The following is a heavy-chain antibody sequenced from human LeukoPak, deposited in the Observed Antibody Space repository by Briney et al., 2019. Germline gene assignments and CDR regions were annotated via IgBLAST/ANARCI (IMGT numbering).Heavy chain of an antibody. Sequence: ASVEVSCKASGYTFSTYSISWVRQAPGQGLEWMGWISVDNGNANYAQKLQGRVTMTTDTSTSTAYMELRSLISDDTAVYYCATSHPNYYDSSGFYSWFDPWGQGTLVTVSS. CDR1: GYTFSTYS. CDR3: ATSHPNYYDSSGFYSWFDP. D-gene: IGHD3-22*01. J-gene: IGHJ5*02. CDR2: ISVDNGNA. V-gene: IGHV1-18*04.